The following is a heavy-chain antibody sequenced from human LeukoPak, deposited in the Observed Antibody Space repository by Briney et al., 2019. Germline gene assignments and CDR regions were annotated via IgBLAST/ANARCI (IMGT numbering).Heavy chain of an antibody. CDR2: IGGSGGNI. J-gene: IGHJ4*02. Sequence: GGSLRLSCAASGLTFSNYAMSWVRQSPGKGLEWVSLIGGSGGNIYYADSVKGRFTISRDNSKNTLYLQMNSLRAEDTVVYYCTAAGHKGSGWYSDWGQGTLVTVSS. D-gene: IGHD6-19*01. CDR1: GLTFSNYA. V-gene: IGHV3-23*01. CDR3: TAAGHKGSGWYSD.